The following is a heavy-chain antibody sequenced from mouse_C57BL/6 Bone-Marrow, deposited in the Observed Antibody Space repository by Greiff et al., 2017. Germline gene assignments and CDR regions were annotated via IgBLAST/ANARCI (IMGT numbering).Heavy chain of an antibody. V-gene: IGHV1-69*01. J-gene: IGHJ1*03. Sequence: VQLQQSGAELVMPGASVKLSCKASGYTFTSYWMHWVKQRPGQGLEWIGEIDPSDSYTNYNQKFKGKFTLTVDKSSSTAYMQLSSLTSEDSAVYYCARENYYGSSYDWYFDVRGTETTDTVSS. CDR3: ARENYYGSSYDWYFDV. D-gene: IGHD1-1*01. CDR2: IDPSDSYT. CDR1: GYTFTSYW.